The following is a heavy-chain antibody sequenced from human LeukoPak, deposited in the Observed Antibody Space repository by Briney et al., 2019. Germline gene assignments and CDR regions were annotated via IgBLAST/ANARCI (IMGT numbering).Heavy chain of an antibody. D-gene: IGHD2-15*01. Sequence: ASVKVSCKASGYTFTSYDINWVRQATGQGLEWMGWMNPNSGNTGYAQKFQGRVTMTRNTSISTAYMELSSLRSEDTAVYYCARSRPLYCSGGSCYSRFDPWGQGTLVTVSS. CDR2: MNPNSGNT. V-gene: IGHV1-8*01. CDR1: GYTFTSYD. J-gene: IGHJ5*02. CDR3: ARSRPLYCSGGSCYSRFDP.